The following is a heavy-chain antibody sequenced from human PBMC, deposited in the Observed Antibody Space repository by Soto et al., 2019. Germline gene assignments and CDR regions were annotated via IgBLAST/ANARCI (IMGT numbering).Heavy chain of an antibody. D-gene: IGHD5-12*01. CDR2: INAGNGNT. CDR1: GYTFTVYA. CDR3: ARQAEGGYHHGY. J-gene: IGHJ1*01. V-gene: IGHV1-3*01. Sequence: ASVKVSCKASGYTFTVYAMHWVRQAPGQRLEWMGWINAGNGNTKYSQKFQGRVTITRDTSASTAYMELSSLRSEDTAVYYCARQAEGGYHHGYWGQGTLVTVSS.